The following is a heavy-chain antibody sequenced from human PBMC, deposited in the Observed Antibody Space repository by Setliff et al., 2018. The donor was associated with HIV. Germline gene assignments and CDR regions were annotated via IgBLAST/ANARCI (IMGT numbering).Heavy chain of an antibody. D-gene: IGHD2-2*01. CDR3: ARERGDCSSNTCYGTDY. CDR1: GYTFSMYW. Sequence: GESLKISCQTSGYTFSMYWIGWVRQMAGKGLEWMGIIYPGDSEIRYSPSFQGQVTISVDKSISTAYLQWSSLKASDTAMYYCARERGDCSSNTCYGTDYWGQGTLVTVSS. J-gene: IGHJ4*02. CDR2: IYPGDSEI. V-gene: IGHV5-51*01.